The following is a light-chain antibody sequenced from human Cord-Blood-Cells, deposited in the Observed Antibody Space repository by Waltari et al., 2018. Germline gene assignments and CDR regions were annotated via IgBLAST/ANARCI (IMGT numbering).Light chain of an antibody. CDR1: QSVSSY. Sequence: EIVLTQSPATLSLSPGARATLSCRAGQSVSSYLAWYQQKPGQAPRLLIYDASNRATGIPARFSGSGSGTDFTLTISSLEPEDFAVYYCQQRSNWPTFGPGTKVDIK. CDR2: DAS. V-gene: IGKV3-11*01. CDR3: QQRSNWPT. J-gene: IGKJ3*01.